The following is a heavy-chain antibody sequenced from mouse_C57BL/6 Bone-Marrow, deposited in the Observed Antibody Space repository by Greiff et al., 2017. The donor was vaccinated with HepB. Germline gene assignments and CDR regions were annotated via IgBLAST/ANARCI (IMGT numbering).Heavy chain of an antibody. CDR2: IRNKANNHAT. V-gene: IGHV6-6*01. CDR1: GFTFSDAW. J-gene: IGHJ3*01. Sequence: DVQLVESGGGLVQPGGSMKLSCAASGFTFSDAWMDWVRQSPEKGLEWVAEIRNKANNHATYYAESVKGRFTISRDDSKSSVYLQMNSLRAEDTGIYYCTDMGSNSPSPWFAYWGQGTLVTVSA. D-gene: IGHD2-5*01. CDR3: TDMGSNSPSPWFAY.